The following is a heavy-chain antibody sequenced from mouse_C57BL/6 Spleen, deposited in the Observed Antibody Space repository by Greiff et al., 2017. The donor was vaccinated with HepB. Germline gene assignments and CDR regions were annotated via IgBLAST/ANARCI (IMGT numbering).Heavy chain of an antibody. CDR1: GYAFTNYL. CDR2: INPGSGGT. V-gene: IGHV1-54*01. J-gene: IGHJ2*01. D-gene: IGHD2-2*01. Sequence: VQLQQSGAELVRPGTSVKVSCKASGYAFTNYLIEWVKQRPGQGLEWIGVINPGSGGTNYNEKFKGKATLTADKSSSTAYMQLSSLTSEDSAVYFCARNGYHYFDYWGQGTTLTVSS. CDR3: ARNGYHYFDY.